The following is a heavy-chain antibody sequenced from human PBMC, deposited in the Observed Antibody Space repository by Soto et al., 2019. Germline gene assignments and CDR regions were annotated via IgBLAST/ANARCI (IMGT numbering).Heavy chain of an antibody. CDR3: ARGSSTSWEYYFDY. CDR1: GGSISSGGYY. V-gene: IGHV4-31*03. CDR2: IYYSGST. J-gene: IGHJ4*02. Sequence: PSETLSLTCTVSGGSISSGGYYWSWIRQHPGKGLEWIGYIYYSGSTYYNPSLESRVTISVDTSKNQFSLKLSSVTAADTAVYYCARGSSTSWEYYFDYWGQGTLVTVSS. D-gene: IGHD2-2*01.